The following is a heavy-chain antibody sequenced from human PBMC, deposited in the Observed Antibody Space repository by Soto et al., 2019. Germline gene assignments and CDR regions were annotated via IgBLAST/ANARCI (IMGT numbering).Heavy chain of an antibody. V-gene: IGHV4-30-4*01. CDR1: GASIRDGDYY. J-gene: IGHJ4*02. D-gene: IGHD4-17*01. CDR3: ARVGYGDYGRGYYFDF. CDR2: IDYTGGT. Sequence: SETLSLTCSVSGASIRDGDYYWSWLRQPPGKGPEWIGIIDYTGGTHYNPTLTGPVSMSVDTSANQFSLKVNFVTAADSAVYYCARVGYGDYGRGYYFDFWGPGXLVTVHS.